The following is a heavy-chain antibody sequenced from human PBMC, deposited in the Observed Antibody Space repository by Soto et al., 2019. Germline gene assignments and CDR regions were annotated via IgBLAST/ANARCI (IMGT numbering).Heavy chain of an antibody. J-gene: IGHJ1*01. Sequence: ASVKVSCKASGYTFTGYYMHWVRQAPGQGLEWMGWINPNSGGTNYAQKFQGWVTMTRDTSISTAYMELSRLRSDDTAVYYCARAGRSTSLSYCSSTSCYAEYFQHWGQGTLVTVSS. D-gene: IGHD2-2*01. CDR2: INPNSGGT. CDR3: ARAGRSTSLSYCSSTSCYAEYFQH. CDR1: GYTFTGYY. V-gene: IGHV1-2*04.